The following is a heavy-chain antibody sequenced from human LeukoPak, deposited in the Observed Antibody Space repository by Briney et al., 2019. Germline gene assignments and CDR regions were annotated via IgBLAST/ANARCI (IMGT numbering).Heavy chain of an antibody. CDR3: ARDRYNHYFDY. V-gene: IGHV3-33*01. J-gene: IGHJ4*02. Sequence: GGSLRLSCTASGFTFSNYALHWVRQAPGKGPEWVALIWPDGSNKDYSDSVKGRFAISRDNPKNTLYLQMSSLRAEDTAVYYCARDRYNHYFDYWGQGTLVTVSP. D-gene: IGHD5-24*01. CDR1: GFTFSNYA. CDR2: IWPDGSNK.